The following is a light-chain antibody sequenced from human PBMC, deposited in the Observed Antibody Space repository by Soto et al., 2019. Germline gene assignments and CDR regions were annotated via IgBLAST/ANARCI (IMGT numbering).Light chain of an antibody. J-gene: IGLJ2*01. CDR2: DVT. CDR1: PSDIGAYNY. Sequence: QAVVTQPASVSGSPGQSITISCSGTPSDIGAYNYVSWYQHLPGKAPKVIIYDVTNRPSGVPSRFSGSKSGTTASLTISGLQAEDEANYYCGSYTISSTLMIFGGGTKLTVL. V-gene: IGLV2-14*03. CDR3: GSYTISSTLMI.